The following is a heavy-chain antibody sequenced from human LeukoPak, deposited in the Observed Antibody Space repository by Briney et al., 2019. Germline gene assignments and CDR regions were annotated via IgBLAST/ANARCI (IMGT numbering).Heavy chain of an antibody. CDR1: GFTFSSYA. V-gene: IGHV3-30*04. J-gene: IGHJ4*02. CDR2: ISYDGSNK. Sequence: PGGSLSLSCAASGFTFSSYAMHWVRQAPGKGLEWVAVISYDGSNKYYADSVKGRFTISRDNSKNTLYLQMNSLRAEDTAVYYCALGGVSSGSLNYWGQGTLVTVSS. D-gene: IGHD3-10*01. CDR3: ALGGVSSGSLNY.